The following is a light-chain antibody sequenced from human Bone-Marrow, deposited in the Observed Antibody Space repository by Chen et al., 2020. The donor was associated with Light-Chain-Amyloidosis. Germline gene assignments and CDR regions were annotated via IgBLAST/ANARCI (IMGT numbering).Light chain of an antibody. Sequence: EIVLTQSPCTLSLSPGEGANLSCRASQTISIKYLTWYKQKFGQAPKLLIYGSSSRATGIPARFTGSRSGTDFTLTITRLQLEDVAMYYCQQYGTSPLTFGIGTKLEI. CDR3: QQYGTSPLT. J-gene: IGKJ4*01. CDR1: QTISIKY. V-gene: IGKV3-20*01. CDR2: GSS.